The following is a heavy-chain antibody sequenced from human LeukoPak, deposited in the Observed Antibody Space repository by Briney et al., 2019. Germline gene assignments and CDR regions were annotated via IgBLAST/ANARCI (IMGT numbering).Heavy chain of an antibody. CDR3: ARDSVGDPVRFLGWLLWRYMDV. J-gene: IGHJ6*03. CDR2: INTNTGNP. CDR1: GYTFTSYA. D-gene: IGHD3-3*01. Sequence: ASVKVSCKASGYTFTSYAMNWVRQAPGQGLEWMGWINTNTGNPTYAQGFTGRFVFSLDTSVSTAYLQISSLKAEDTAVYYCARDSVGDPVRFLGWLLWRYMDVWGKGTTVTVSS. V-gene: IGHV7-4-1*02.